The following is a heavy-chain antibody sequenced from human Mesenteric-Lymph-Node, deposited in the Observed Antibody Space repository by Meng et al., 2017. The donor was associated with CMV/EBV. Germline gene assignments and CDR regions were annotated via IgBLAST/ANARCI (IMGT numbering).Heavy chain of an antibody. CDR2: IDPSDSYT. CDR3: ARRNFGDYPIDY. J-gene: IGHJ4*02. Sequence: CKASGYSFTIYWINWVRQMPGKGLEWMGKIDPSDSYTNYSPSFQGHVTFSVDKSTGTAYLQWSSLKASDTAMYYCARRNFGDYPIDYWGQGTLVTVSS. D-gene: IGHD4-17*01. CDR1: GYSFTIYW. V-gene: IGHV5-10-1*01.